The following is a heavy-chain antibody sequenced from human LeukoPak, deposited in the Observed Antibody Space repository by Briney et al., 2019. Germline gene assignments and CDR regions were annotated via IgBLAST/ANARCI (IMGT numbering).Heavy chain of an antibody. CDR1: GYTFTSYG. D-gene: IGHD6-19*01. J-gene: IGHJ4*02. V-gene: IGHV1-18*01. Sequence: GASVKVSCKASGYTFTSYGISWVRQGPGQGLEWVGWISAYNGNTNYAQKLQGRVTMTTDTSTSTAYMELRSLRSDDTAVYYCARDLFRDSSGWYDYWGQGTLVTVSS. CDR3: ARDLFRDSSGWYDY. CDR2: ISAYNGNT.